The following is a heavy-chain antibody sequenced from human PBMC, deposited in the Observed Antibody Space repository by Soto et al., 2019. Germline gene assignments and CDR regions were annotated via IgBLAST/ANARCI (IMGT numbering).Heavy chain of an antibody. Sequence: QVQLQQWGAGLLKPSETLSLTCAVYGGSSSGYYWSWIRQPPGKGLEWIGEINHSGSTNYNPSLKSRVTISVDTSKNQFSLKLSSVTAADTAVYYCARHRPIVVVVAATPFTDAFDIWGQGTMVTVSS. V-gene: IGHV4-34*01. J-gene: IGHJ3*02. D-gene: IGHD2-15*01. CDR3: ARHRPIVVVVAATPFTDAFDI. CDR1: GGSSSGYY. CDR2: INHSGST.